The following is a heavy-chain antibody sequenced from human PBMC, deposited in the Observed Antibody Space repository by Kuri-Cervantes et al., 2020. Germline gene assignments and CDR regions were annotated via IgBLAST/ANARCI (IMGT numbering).Heavy chain of an antibody. V-gene: IGHV4-61*01. CDR2: IYHTGST. Sequence: SETLSLTCTVSGGSVSNYNYYWSWIRQFPGKGLEWIGYIYHTGSTNYNPSLKSRVTISIDKSQNQFSLKLKSLTAADTAVYYCARACGADGLGAFDIWGQGAMVTVSS. CDR3: ARACGADGLGAFDI. J-gene: IGHJ3*02. CDR1: GGSVSNYNYY. D-gene: IGHD4-17*01.